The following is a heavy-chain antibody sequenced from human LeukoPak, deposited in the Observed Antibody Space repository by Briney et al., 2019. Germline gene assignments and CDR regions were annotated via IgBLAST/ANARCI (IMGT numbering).Heavy chain of an antibody. D-gene: IGHD5-24*01. V-gene: IGHV3-21*01. J-gene: IGHJ4*02. CDR3: ARIGLGRDAYNSFDY. CDR1: GFTFSNYD. Sequence: GGSLRLSCAASGFTFSNYDTTWVRQAPGKGLEYVSSISATTIYKFSANSVRGRFTISRDNVENSLYLQMNDLRGEDTAVYYCARIGLGRDAYNSFDYWGQGTLVTVSS. CDR2: ISATTIYK.